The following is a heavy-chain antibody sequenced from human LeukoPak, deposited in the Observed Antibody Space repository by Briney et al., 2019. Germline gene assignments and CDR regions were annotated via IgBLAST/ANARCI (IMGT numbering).Heavy chain of an antibody. D-gene: IGHD3-10*01. J-gene: IGHJ4*02. CDR1: GGTFSSYA. CDR2: IIPIFGTA. CDR3: ARMVLPQSKFDY. Sequence: GASVKVSCKASGGTFSSYAISWVRQAPGQGLEWMGGIIPIFGTANYAQKLQGRVTMTTDTSTSTAYMELRSLRSDDTAVYYCARMVLPQSKFDYWGQGTLVTVSS. V-gene: IGHV1-69*05.